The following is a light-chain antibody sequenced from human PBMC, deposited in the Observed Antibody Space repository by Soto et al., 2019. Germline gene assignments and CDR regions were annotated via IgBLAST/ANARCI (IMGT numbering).Light chain of an antibody. V-gene: IGLV2-14*01. CDR2: EVS. J-gene: IGLJ3*02. CDR3: SSYTSSSTRV. Sequence: QSALTQPASVSGSPGQAITISCTGTSSDSGGYNYVSWYQQHPGKAPKLMIYEVSKRPSGVSNSFSGSKSGNTASLTISGLQAEYEADYYCSSYTSSSTRVLGGETKLTVL. CDR1: SSDSGGYNY.